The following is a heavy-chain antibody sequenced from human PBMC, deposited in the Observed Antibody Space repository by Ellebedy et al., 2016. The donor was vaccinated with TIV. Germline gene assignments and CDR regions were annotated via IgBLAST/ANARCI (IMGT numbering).Heavy chain of an antibody. D-gene: IGHD3-10*01. Sequence: AASVKVSCKVSGYTLTELSMHWVRQAPGKGLEWMGGFDPEDGETIYAQKFQGRVTMTEDTSTDTAYMELSSLRSEDTAVYYCATVTTMVRGVISYFQHWGQGTLVTVSS. CDR1: GYTLTELS. CDR2: FDPEDGET. V-gene: IGHV1-24*01. CDR3: ATVTTMVRGVISYFQH. J-gene: IGHJ1*01.